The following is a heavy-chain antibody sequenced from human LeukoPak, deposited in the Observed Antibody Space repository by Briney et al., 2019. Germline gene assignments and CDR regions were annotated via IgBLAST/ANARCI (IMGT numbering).Heavy chain of an antibody. D-gene: IGHD3-22*01. Sequence: PGGSLRLSCAASGFTFSSYGMHWVRQAPGKGLEWVAVIWYDGSNKYYADSVKGRFTISRDNSKNTLYQQMNSLRAEDTAVYYCARGGGDSSGYYYEILLKNWGQGTPVTVSS. CDR2: IWYDGSNK. V-gene: IGHV3-33*01. CDR3: ARGGGDSSGYYYEILLKN. CDR1: GFTFSSYG. J-gene: IGHJ4*02.